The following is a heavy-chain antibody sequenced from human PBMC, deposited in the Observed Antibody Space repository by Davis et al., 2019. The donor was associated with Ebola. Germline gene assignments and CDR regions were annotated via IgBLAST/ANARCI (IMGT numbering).Heavy chain of an antibody. CDR1: GFTFSGSA. Sequence: GESLKISCAASGFTFSGSAMHWLRQASGKGLEWVGRIRSKANSYATAYAASVKGRFTISRDDSKNTAYLQMNSLKTEDTAVYYCTSTAGLHDYWGQGTLVTVSS. J-gene: IGHJ4*02. CDR2: IRSKANSYAT. V-gene: IGHV3-73*01. CDR3: TSTAGLHDY. D-gene: IGHD4-11*01.